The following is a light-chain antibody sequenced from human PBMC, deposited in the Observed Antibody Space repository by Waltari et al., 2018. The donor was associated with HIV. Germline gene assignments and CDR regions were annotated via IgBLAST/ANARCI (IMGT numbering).Light chain of an antibody. J-gene: IGLJ3*02. CDR2: EDN. CDR1: TSEFEKNY. Sequence: QSVLTQPPSMSAAQGQKVTISCSGGTSEFEKNYVSRYSQFPGTAPKLLIYEDNKRLAWIPDRFSGSKFGTSATLVIAELQTGDESDYFCGPWYAGLSVAVFGGGTKLTV. V-gene: IGLV1-51*02. CDR3: GPWYAGLSVAV.